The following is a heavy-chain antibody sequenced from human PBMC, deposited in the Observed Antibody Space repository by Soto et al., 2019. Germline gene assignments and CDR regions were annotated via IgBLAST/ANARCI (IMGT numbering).Heavy chain of an antibody. D-gene: IGHD1-26*01. J-gene: IGHJ4*02. Sequence: GGSLRISCAASGFTFSSYAMSWVRQAPGKGLEWVSAISGSGGSTYYADSVKGRFTISRDNSKNTLYLQMNSLRAEDTAVYYCAKGGGGNSGSSHPFDYYFDYWGQGTLVTVSS. CDR2: ISGSGGST. CDR3: AKGGGGNSGSSHPFDYYFDY. CDR1: GFTFSSYA. V-gene: IGHV3-23*01.